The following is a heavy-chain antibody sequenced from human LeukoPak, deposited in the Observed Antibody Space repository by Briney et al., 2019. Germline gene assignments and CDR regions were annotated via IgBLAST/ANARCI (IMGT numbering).Heavy chain of an antibody. CDR3: ARDYYDSSGYDY. CDR1: GYTFTNFG. Sequence: ASVKVSCKASGYTFTNFGISWVRQAPGQGLEWMGWISAYNGNTNYAQRLQGRVTMTTDTSTSTAYMELRSLRSDDTAVYYCARDYYDSSGYDYWGQGTLVTVSS. D-gene: IGHD3-22*01. J-gene: IGHJ4*02. V-gene: IGHV1-18*01. CDR2: ISAYNGNT.